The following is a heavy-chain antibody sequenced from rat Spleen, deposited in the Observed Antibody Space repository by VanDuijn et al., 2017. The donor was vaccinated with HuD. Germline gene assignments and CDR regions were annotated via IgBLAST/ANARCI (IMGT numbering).Heavy chain of an antibody. CDR2: ISPDGGST. J-gene: IGHJ3*01. V-gene: IGHV5-58*01. Sequence: EVQLVESGGGLVQPGRSLKLSCVASGFTFNNYWMYWIRQAPGEGLEWISSISPDGGSTYYPDSVKGRFTISRDNAKSTLYLQMNSLRSEDTATYYCARQSSLFAYWGQGTLVTVSS. CDR1: GFTFNNYW. CDR3: ARQSSLFAY.